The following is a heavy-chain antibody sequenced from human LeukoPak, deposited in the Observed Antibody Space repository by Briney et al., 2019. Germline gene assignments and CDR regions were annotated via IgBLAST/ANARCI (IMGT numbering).Heavy chain of an antibody. CDR3: ARLYYYDSSGYYYNGGSWFDP. CDR1: GGSISSYY. V-gene: IGHV4-59*08. J-gene: IGHJ5*02. Sequence: SETLSLTCTVSGGSISSYYWSWIRQPPGKGLEWIGYIYYSGSTNYNPSLKSRVTISVDTSKNQFSLKLSSVTAADTAVYYCARLYYYDSSGYYYNGGSWFDPWGQGTLVTVSS. D-gene: IGHD3-22*01. CDR2: IYYSGST.